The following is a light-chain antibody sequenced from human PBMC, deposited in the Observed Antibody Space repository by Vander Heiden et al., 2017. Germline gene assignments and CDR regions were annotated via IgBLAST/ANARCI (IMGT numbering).Light chain of an antibody. CDR1: SSDVGGYNY. CDR3: SSYTSSSTV. V-gene: IGLV2-14*01. Sequence: QSALTQPASVSGSPGQSITISCTGTSSDVGGYNYVSWYQQHPGKAPKLIIYDVSNRPSGVSNRFSGSKSGNTASRTISRLQAEDEADYYCSSYTSSSTVFGGGTKLTVL. CDR2: DVS. J-gene: IGLJ2*01.